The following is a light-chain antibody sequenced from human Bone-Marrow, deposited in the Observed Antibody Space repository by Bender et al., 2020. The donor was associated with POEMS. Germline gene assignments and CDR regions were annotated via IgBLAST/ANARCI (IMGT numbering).Light chain of an antibody. CDR2: GNN. V-gene: IGLV1-40*01. CDR1: SSNIGAGFD. Sequence: QSVLTQPPSVSGAPGQRVTISCTGTSSNIGAGFDVHWYQQLPGTAPKLLIYGNNNRPSGIPDRFSGSKSGASASLAITGLQAEDEADYYCLSFTTSGTWVFGGGTEVTVL. CDR3: LSFTTSGTWV. J-gene: IGLJ3*02.